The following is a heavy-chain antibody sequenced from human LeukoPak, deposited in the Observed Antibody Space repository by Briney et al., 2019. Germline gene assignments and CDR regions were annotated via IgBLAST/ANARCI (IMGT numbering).Heavy chain of an antibody. Sequence: GGSLRLSCAASGFTFSSYSMNWVRQAPGKGLEWVSSISSSSSYIYYADSVKGRFTISRDDAKNSLYLQMNSLRAEDTAVYYCARDPEAPYCSSTSCRDYWGQGTLVTVSS. V-gene: IGHV3-21*01. D-gene: IGHD2-2*01. CDR2: ISSSSSYI. CDR1: GFTFSSYS. CDR3: ARDPEAPYCSSTSCRDY. J-gene: IGHJ4*02.